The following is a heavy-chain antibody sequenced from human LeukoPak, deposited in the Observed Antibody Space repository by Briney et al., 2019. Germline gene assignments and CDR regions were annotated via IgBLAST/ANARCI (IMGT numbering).Heavy chain of an antibody. CDR1: GFTFSSYA. CDR2: ISGSGGST. D-gene: IGHD4-17*01. CDR3: AREMTTATYDGLDV. J-gene: IGHJ3*01. V-gene: IGHV3-23*01. Sequence: GGSLRLSCAASGFTFSSYAMSWVRQAPGKGLEWVSAISGSGGSTYYADSVKGRFTISRENAKSSLYLQMNSLEAGDTAVYYCAREMTTATYDGLDVWGQGTVVTVSS.